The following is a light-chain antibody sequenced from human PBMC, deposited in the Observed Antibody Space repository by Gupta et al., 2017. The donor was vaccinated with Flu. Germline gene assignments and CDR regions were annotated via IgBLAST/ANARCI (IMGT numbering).Light chain of an antibody. V-gene: IGLV3-21*03. CDR1: ESGSKG. CDR2: DDR. Sequence: RTYRSTDGRGESGSKGVGWCQQKPDQTPLLFVYDDRKRNSEIPERFSGSNYGTTATLTISRVEAGDEADYYCQVGDTSSDNVVFGGGTRRTVL. CDR3: QVGDTSSDNVV. J-gene: IGLJ2*01.